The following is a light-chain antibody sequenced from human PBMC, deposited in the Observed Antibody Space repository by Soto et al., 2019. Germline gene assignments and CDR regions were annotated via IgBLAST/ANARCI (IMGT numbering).Light chain of an antibody. J-gene: IGKJ1*01. CDR1: QSISSW. V-gene: IGKV1-5*03. CDR3: QHYNSYSEA. Sequence: DIQMTQSPSTLSASAGDRATITCRASQSISSWLAWYQQKPGKAPKLLIYKASTLESGVPSRFSGSGSGTEFTLSISSLQPDDFATYYCQHYNSYSEAFGQGTKVDI. CDR2: KAS.